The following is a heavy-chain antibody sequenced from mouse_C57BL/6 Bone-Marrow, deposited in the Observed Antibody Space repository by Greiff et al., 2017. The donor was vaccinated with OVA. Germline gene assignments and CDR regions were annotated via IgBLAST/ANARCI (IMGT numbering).Heavy chain of an antibody. CDR1: GFTFSDYG. J-gene: IGHJ2*01. Sequence: EVQVVESGGGLVKPGGSLKLSCAASGFTFSDYGMHWVRQAPEKGLEWVAYISSGSSTIYYADTVQGRFTISRDNAKNTLFRQMTSLRSEDTAMYYCARQYYGDYWGQGTTLTVAS. V-gene: IGHV5-17*01. CDR3: ARQYYGDY. CDR2: ISSGSSTI.